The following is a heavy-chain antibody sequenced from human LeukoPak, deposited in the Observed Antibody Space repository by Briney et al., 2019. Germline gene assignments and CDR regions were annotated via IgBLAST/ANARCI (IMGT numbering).Heavy chain of an antibody. CDR3: ARDWRYSSSSQYYFGMGV. Sequence: GGSLRLSCAASGFTFSLYTMNWVRQAPGKGLEWVSSITGPSDYIYNADSVRGRFSISRDNAKNSLYLEMNSLRAEDTAVYYCARDWRYSSSSQYYFGMGVWGQGTTVTVSS. D-gene: IGHD6-6*01. V-gene: IGHV3-21*01. J-gene: IGHJ6*02. CDR1: GFTFSLYT. CDR2: ITGPSDYI.